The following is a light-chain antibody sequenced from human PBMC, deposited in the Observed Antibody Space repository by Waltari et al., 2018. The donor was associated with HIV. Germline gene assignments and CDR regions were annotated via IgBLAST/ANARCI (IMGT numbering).Light chain of an antibody. Sequence: EIVLKQSPDTLSLSPGERATLPCRASQSVGVNYLAWYQQKPGQAPSLLIYHASSRATGIPDRFSGSGSATDFTLTISRLEPEDFAVYYCQQYGSSPITFGQGTRLEI. V-gene: IGKV3-20*01. CDR3: QQYGSSPIT. CDR1: QSVGVNY. J-gene: IGKJ5*01. CDR2: HAS.